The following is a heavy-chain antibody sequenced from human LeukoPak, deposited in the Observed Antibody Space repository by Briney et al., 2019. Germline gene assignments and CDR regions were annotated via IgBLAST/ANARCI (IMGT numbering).Heavy chain of an antibody. CDR3: ARHVYGRHQLQAYHFDC. CDR1: GYSISSGHY. J-gene: IGHJ4*02. V-gene: IGHV4-38-2*01. Sequence: SETLSLTCDVSGYSISSGHYWGWIRQSPGKGLEWIASMYNSGSTYFKSSLKSRVTISLDTPKNQFSLTLNSVTAADTAVYYCARHVYGRHQLQAYHFDCWGQGILVTVSS. CDR2: MYNSGST. D-gene: IGHD2-2*01.